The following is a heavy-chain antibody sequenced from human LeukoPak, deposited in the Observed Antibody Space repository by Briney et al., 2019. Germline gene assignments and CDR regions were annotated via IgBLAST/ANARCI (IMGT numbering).Heavy chain of an antibody. CDR2: ISYDGSNK. V-gene: IGHV3-30*04. D-gene: IGHD2-15*01. CDR1: GFTFSSYA. Sequence: GGSLRLSCAASGFTFSSYATHWVRQAPGKGLEWVAVISYDGSNKYYADSVKGRFTISRDNSKNTLYLQMNSLRAEDTAVYYCARFGSKSIKSVWGQGTLVTVSS. J-gene: IGHJ4*02. CDR3: ARFGSKSIKSV.